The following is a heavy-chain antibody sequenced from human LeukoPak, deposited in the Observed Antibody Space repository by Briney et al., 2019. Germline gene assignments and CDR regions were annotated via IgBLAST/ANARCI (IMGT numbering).Heavy chain of an antibody. V-gene: IGHV3-23*01. J-gene: IGHJ4*02. D-gene: IGHD3-22*01. CDR2: ISVSGGSI. Sequence: GGSLRLSCAASGFTFSNYALHWVRQAPGKGLGWVSGISVSGGSIYYADSVTGRFTISRDNSKDTLYLQMNSLRVEDTALYYCAKEHSVLTMMRGLDSWGQGTLVTVSS. CDR1: GFTFSNYA. CDR3: AKEHSVLTMMRGLDS.